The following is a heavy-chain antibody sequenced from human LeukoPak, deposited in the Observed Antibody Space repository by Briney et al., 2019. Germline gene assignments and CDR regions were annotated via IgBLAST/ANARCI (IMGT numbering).Heavy chain of an antibody. CDR1: GFTFSSYG. V-gene: IGHV3-30*02. D-gene: IGHD1-14*01. CDR3: AKGPDKVYYFDY. J-gene: IGHJ4*02. CDR2: IWYDGSNK. Sequence: GGSLRLSCAASGFTFSSYGMHWVRQAPGKGLEWVAFIWYDGSNKYYADSVKGRFTISRDNSKNTLYLQMNSLRAEDTAVYYCAKGPDKVYYFDYWAREPWSPSPQ.